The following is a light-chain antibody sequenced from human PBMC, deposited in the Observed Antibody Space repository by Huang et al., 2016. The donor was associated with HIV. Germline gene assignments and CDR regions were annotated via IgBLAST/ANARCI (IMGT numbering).Light chain of an antibody. CDR2: GAS. CDR1: QRIGRN. V-gene: IGKV3-15*01. J-gene: IGKJ4*01. CDR3: QQYNYWPPLT. Sequence: EVVMTQSPATLSVSPGERVTLSCRASQRIGRNLAWYQQKLGQPPRLLIYGASTRATVIPARFSGSGCGTEFTLTISSLQSEDFAVYYCQQYNYWPPLTFGGGTKVEIK.